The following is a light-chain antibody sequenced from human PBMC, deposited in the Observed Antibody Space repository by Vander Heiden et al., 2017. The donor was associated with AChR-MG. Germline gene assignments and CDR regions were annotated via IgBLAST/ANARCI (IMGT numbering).Light chain of an antibody. J-gene: IGLJ3*02. CDR2: DVS. CDR1: SSDVGGYNY. V-gene: IGLV2-14*03. Sequence: QSALTPPAAVSVSRGQSRTTAWTGTSSDVGGYNYVSWYQQSPGKAPKFMIYDVSNRPSGVSNRFSGSKAGNTATLTISGLQAEDEADYYCSSYTSSSTLWVFGGGTKLTGL. CDR3: SSYTSSSTLWV.